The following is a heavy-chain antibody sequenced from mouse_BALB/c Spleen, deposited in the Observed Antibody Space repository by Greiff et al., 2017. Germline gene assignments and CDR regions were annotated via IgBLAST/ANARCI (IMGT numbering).Heavy chain of an antibody. CDR1: GYTFTSYW. J-gene: IGHJ3*01. CDR3: AIRDFRGWTWFAY. CDR2: INPSTGYT. D-gene: IGHD3-3*01. V-gene: IGHV1-7*01. Sequence: VQLQESGAELAKPGASVKMSCKASGYTFTSYWMHWVKQRPGQGLEWIGYINPSTGYTEYNQKFKDKATLTADKSSSTAYMQLSSLTSEDSAVYYCAIRDFRGWTWFAYWGQGTLVTVSA.